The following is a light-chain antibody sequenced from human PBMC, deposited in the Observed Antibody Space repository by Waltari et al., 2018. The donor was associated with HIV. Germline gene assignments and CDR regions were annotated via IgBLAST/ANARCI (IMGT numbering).Light chain of an antibody. CDR2: EVS. CDR1: SSDVGSYNL. J-gene: IGLJ3*02. Sequence: QSALTQSASVSGSPGQSITIPCTGTSSDVGSYNLVPWYQQHPGKAPKVMIYEVSKRPSGVSNRFSGSKSGNTASLTISGLQAEDEADYYCCSYAGSSTFWVFGGGTKLTVL. CDR3: CSYAGSSTFWV. V-gene: IGLV2-23*02.